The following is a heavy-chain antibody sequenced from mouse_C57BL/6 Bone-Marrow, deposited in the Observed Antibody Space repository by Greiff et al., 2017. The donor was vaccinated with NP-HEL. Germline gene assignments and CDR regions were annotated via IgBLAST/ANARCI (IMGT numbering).Heavy chain of an antibody. J-gene: IGHJ1*03. CDR2: ISSGGSYT. V-gene: IGHV5-6*02. CDR1: GFTFSSYG. Sequence: EVKLMQSGGDLVKPGGSLKLSCAASGFTFSSYGMSWVRQTPDKRLEWVATISSGGSYTYYPDSVKGRFTISRDNAKNTLYLQMSSLKSEDTAMYYCARRRYFDVWGTGTTVTVSS. CDR3: ARRRYFDV.